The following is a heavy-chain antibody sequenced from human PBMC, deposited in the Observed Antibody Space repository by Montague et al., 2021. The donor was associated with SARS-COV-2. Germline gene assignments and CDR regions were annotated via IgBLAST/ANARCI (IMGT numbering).Heavy chain of an antibody. CDR1: GFTLASYT. CDR2: ISYDGVDK. J-gene: IGHJ4*02. CDR3: AREGVAFEELLGWAY. V-gene: IGHV3-30-3*01. Sequence: SLRLSCAASGFTLASYTMHWVRQAPGKGLEWLSAISYDGVDKFYADSVRGRFIISRDNSKNTLYLQMNSLGPEDTAMYYCAREGVAFEELLGWAYWGQGTLVTVSS. D-gene: IGHD3-10*01.